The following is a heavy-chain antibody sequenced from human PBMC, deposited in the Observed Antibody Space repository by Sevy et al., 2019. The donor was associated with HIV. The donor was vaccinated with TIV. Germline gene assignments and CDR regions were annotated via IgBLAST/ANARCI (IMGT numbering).Heavy chain of an antibody. J-gene: IGHJ5*02. CDR2: ISYDGSNK. V-gene: IGHV3-30-3*01. CDR1: GFTFSSYA. Sequence: GGSLRLSCAASGFTFSSYAMHWVRQAPGKGLEWVAVISYDGSNKYYADSVKGRFTISRDNSKNTLYLQMNSLRAEDTAVYYCAPLDLNSWFDPWGQGTLVTVSS. CDR3: APLDLNSWFDP.